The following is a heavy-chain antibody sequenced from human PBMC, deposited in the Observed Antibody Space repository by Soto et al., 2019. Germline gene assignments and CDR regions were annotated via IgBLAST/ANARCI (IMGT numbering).Heavy chain of an antibody. J-gene: IGHJ6*02. CDR1: GFTFSNYA. Sequence: GGSLRLSCAASGFTFSNYAMHWVRQARGKGLEWVAIIGGIGQYAFYADSVKGRFTFSRDNSKNTIYLEMNNLRTEDTAIYFCAKGGTSHNYGIDAWGPGTAVTVSS. CDR2: IGGIGQYA. V-gene: IGHV3-23*01. CDR3: AKGGTSHNYGIDA. D-gene: IGHD3-16*01.